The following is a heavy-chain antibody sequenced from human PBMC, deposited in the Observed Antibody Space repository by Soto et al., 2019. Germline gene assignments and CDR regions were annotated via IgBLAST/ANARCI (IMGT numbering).Heavy chain of an antibody. D-gene: IGHD2-2*01. J-gene: IGHJ4*02. Sequence: EVQLLESGGGLVQPGGSLRLSCAASGFTFSTYAMHWVRQAPGKGLDWVSSIIGSGGTTYYADFVKGRLTISRENFKXXXXXXXXXXXXXXXXVXXCAXXXXXXXPAAPDYWGQGTLVIVSS. CDR3: AXXXXXXXPAAPDY. V-gene: IGHV3-23*01. CDR2: IIGSGGTT. CDR1: GFTFSTYA.